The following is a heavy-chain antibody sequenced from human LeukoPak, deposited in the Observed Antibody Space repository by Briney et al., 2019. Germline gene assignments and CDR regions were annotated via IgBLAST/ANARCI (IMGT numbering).Heavy chain of an antibody. CDR3: AKTSRYYYDSSGSCLDY. D-gene: IGHD3-22*01. J-gene: IGHJ4*02. CDR1: GFTFSSYG. V-gene: IGHV3-23*01. CDR2: ISGSGGST. Sequence: PGGSLRLSCAASGFTFSSYGMSWVRQAPGKGLEWVSAISGSGGSTYYADSVKGRFTISRDNSKNTLYLQVNSLRAEDTAVYYCAKTSRYYYDSSGSCLDYWGQGTLVTVSS.